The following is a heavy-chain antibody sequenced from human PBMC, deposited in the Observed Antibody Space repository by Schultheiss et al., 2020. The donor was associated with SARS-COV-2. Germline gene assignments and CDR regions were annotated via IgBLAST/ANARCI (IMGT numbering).Heavy chain of an antibody. Sequence: GGSLRLSCAASGFTFGSYEMNWVRQAPGKGLEWVSYISSSGSTIYYADSVKGRFTISRDNAKNSLYLQMNSLRAEDTAVYYCARGLASDWFDPWGQGTLVTVSS. CDR3: ARGLASDWFDP. CDR1: GFTFGSYE. J-gene: IGHJ5*02. V-gene: IGHV3-48*03. D-gene: IGHD5-12*01. CDR2: ISSSGSTI.